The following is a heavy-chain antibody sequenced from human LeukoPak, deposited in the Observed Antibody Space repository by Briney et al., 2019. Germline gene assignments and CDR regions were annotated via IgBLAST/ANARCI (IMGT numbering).Heavy chain of an antibody. Sequence: GASVKVSCKASGYTFTSHGISWVRQAPGQGLEWLGWISAYNGDTKYAQNFQDRVTLTTYTLTTTAYLELRSLTSDDTAVYYCVRDPSNTSGWKTWFDPWGQGTLVTVSS. CDR1: GYTFTSHG. CDR3: VRDPSNTSGWKTWFDP. D-gene: IGHD6-19*01. J-gene: IGHJ5*02. V-gene: IGHV1-18*01. CDR2: ISAYNGDT.